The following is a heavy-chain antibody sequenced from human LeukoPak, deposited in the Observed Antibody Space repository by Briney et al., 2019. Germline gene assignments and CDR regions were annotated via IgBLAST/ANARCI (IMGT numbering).Heavy chain of an antibody. CDR1: GYSFTAYW. D-gene: IGHD3-22*01. CDR2: IYPGDSDI. Sequence: GESLKISCKGSGYSFTAYWIGWVRQMPGKGLEWMGIIYPGDSDIRYSPSFQGQVTFSANKSISTAYLQWSSLKASDTAMYYCARLEKGTMIYWGQGTLVTVSS. J-gene: IGHJ1*01. CDR3: ARLEKGTMIY. V-gene: IGHV5-51*01.